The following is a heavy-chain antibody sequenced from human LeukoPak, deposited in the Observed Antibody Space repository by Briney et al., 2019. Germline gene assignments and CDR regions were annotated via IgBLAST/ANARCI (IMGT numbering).Heavy chain of an antibody. CDR3: ARGSYALER. Sequence: PVASVTVSCKASGYTFTSYAIHWVRQAPGQRLEWMGWVNAGNGSTRYSQNFQGRVTITRDTSASTAYMELSSLRSEDTAVYYCARGSYALERWGQGTLVTVSS. J-gene: IGHJ4*02. D-gene: IGHD1-1*01. V-gene: IGHV1-3*01. CDR1: GYTFTSYA. CDR2: VNAGNGST.